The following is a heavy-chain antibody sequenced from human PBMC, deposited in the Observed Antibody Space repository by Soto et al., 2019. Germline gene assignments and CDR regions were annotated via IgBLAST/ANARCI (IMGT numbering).Heavy chain of an antibody. CDR3: TRGVSYGVDV. V-gene: IGHV3-48*01. CDR2: MTSDSNTI. CDR1: GFNFNVYS. Sequence: EVQLVESGGGLVQPGVSLRLSCAASGFNFNVYSMNWVRQAPGKGPEWISYMTSDSNTIHYADSVKGRFTISRDNVKSSLDLLMSSLRAEDTALYFCTRGVSYGVDVWGQWTTVIVSS. J-gene: IGHJ3*01. D-gene: IGHD4-17*01.